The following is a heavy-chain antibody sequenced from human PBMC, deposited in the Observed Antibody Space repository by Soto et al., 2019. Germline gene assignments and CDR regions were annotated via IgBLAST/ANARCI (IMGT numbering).Heavy chain of an antibody. CDR2: IYWDDDK. V-gene: IGHV2-5*02. J-gene: IGHJ5*02. CDR1: GFSLTTSGVG. Sequence: SGPTLVNPTQTLTLTCTFSGFSLTTSGVGVGWIRQPPGKALEWLAVIYWDDDKRYSPSLRTRLTITKDTSKNQVVLTMINMDPVDTATYYCVHRRGYYAGHAWFDPWGQGTLVTVSS. CDR3: VHRRGYYAGHAWFDP. D-gene: IGHD4-17*01.